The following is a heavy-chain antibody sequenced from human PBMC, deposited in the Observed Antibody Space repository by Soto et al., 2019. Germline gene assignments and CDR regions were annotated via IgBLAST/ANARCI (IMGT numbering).Heavy chain of an antibody. CDR1: GYTFTSYG. Sequence: QVQLVQSGAEVKKPGASVKVSCKASGYTFTSYGISWVRQAPGQGLEWMGWISAYNGNTNYAQKPQGRVTMTTDTSTGTAYMELRSLRSDDTAVYYCARDRYRDSSGWPSTEYWGQGTLVTVSS. CDR3: ARDRYRDSSGWPSTEY. J-gene: IGHJ4*02. CDR2: ISAYNGNT. V-gene: IGHV1-18*01. D-gene: IGHD6-19*01.